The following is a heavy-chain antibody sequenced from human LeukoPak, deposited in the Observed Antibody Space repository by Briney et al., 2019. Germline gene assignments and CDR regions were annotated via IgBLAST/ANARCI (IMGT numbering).Heavy chain of an antibody. CDR2: ISWNSGSI. J-gene: IGHJ6*03. CDR3: AKDIGVTPISYMDV. D-gene: IGHD2-21*02. Sequence: GGSLRLSCAASGFTFSSYEMNWVRQAPGKGLEWVSGISWNSGSIVYADSVKGRFTISRDNAKNSLYLQMNSLRAEDTALYYCAKDIGVTPISYMDVWGKGTTVTISS. CDR1: GFTFSSYE. V-gene: IGHV3-9*01.